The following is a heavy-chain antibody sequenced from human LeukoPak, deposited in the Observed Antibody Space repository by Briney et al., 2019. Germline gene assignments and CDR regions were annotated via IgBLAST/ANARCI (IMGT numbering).Heavy chain of an antibody. CDR2: IYPGDSDT. V-gene: IGHV5-51*01. D-gene: IGHD3-9*01. CDR1: GFTFSTYA. Sequence: GASLRLSCAASGFTFSTYAMSWVRQAPGKGLEWVGIIYPGDSDTRYSPSFQGQVTISADKSISTAYLQWSSLKASDTAMYYCARRYYDILTGPGAFDIWGQGTMVTVSS. CDR3: ARRYYDILTGPGAFDI. J-gene: IGHJ3*02.